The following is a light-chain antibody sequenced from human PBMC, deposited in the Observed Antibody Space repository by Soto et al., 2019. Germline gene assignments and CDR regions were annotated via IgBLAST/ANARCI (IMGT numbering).Light chain of an antibody. V-gene: IGKV1-5*03. CDR2: RAS. CDR3: QQLHSYPIT. J-gene: IGKJ5*01. Sequence: DIKMTQSPSTLSASVGDRVTITCRASQSIDRWLAWYQQKPGKAPKLLIYRASGLESGVPSRFSGSGSGTDFTLTISSLQPDDFATYYCQQLHSYPITFGQGTRLEI. CDR1: QSIDRW.